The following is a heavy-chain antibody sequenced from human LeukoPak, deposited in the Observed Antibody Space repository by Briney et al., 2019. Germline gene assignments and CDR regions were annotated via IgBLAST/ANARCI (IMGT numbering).Heavy chain of an antibody. V-gene: IGHV3-30*02. D-gene: IGHD6-13*01. CDR3: AKDLPQIAAAGSVFDY. CDR1: GFTFSSYG. Sequence: PGGSLRLPCAASGFTFSSYGMHWVRQAPGKGLEWVAFIRYDGSNKYYADSVKGRFTISRDNSKNTLYLQMNSLRAEDTAVYYCAKDLPQIAAAGSVFDYWGQGTLVTVSS. J-gene: IGHJ4*02. CDR2: IRYDGSNK.